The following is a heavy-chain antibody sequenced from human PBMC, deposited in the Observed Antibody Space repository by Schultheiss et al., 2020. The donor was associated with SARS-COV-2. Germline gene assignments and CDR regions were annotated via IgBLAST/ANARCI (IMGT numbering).Heavy chain of an antibody. CDR1: GFTFSSYA. J-gene: IGHJ6*03. CDR3: AKEADTIFGVVTHMDV. D-gene: IGHD3-3*01. V-gene: IGHV3-7*03. CDR2: IKQDGSEK. Sequence: GGSLRLSCAASGFTFSSYAMSWVRQAPGKGLEWVANIKQDGSEKYYVDSVKGRFTISRDNAKNSLYLQMNSLRAEDTAVYYCAKEADTIFGVVTHMDVWGKGTTVTVSS.